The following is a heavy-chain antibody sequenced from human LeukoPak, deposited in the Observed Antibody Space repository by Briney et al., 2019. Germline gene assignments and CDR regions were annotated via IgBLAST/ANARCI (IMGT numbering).Heavy chain of an antibody. CDR2: IYYSGST. D-gene: IGHD3-10*01. V-gene: IGHV4-39*01. CDR1: GGSISSNSYY. J-gene: IGHJ4*03. Sequence: SETLSLTCAVSGGSISSNSYYWGWIRQPPGKGLEWIGSIYYSGSTYYNPSLKSRVTISVDTSKNQFSLKLSSVTAADTAVYYCARTRYYYNSRSYGAPYYFDYWGQGTMVTVSS. CDR3: ARTRYYYNSRSYGAPYYFDY.